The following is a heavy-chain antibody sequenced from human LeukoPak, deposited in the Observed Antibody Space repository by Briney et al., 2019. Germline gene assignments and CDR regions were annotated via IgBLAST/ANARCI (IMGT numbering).Heavy chain of an antibody. D-gene: IGHD3-22*01. Sequence: SETLSLTCTVSGGSISSSSYYWGWIRQPPGKGLEWIGSIYYSGSTYYNPSLKSRVTISVDTSKNQFSLKLSSVTAADTAVYYCARLIYYYDSSGYYEGNWFDPWGQGTLVTVSS. CDR1: GGSISSSSYY. CDR2: IYYSGST. V-gene: IGHV4-39*07. J-gene: IGHJ5*02. CDR3: ARLIYYYDSSGYYEGNWFDP.